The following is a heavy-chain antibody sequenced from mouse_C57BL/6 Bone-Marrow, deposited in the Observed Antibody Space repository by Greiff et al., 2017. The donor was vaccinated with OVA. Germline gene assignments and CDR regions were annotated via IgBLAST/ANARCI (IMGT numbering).Heavy chain of an antibody. V-gene: IGHV1-82*01. CDR2: IYPGDGDT. Sequence: VQLQQSGPELVKPGASVKISCKASGYAFSSSWMNWVKQRPGKGLEWIGRIYPGDGDTNYNGKFKGKATLTADKSSSTAYMQLSSLTSEDSAVYFCARSTITTGFAYWGQGTLVTVSA. CDR1: GYAFSSSW. J-gene: IGHJ3*01. CDR3: ARSTITTGFAY. D-gene: IGHD1-2*01.